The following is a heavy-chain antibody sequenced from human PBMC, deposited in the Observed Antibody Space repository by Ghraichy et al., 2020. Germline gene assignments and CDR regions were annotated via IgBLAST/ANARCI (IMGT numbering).Heavy chain of an antibody. J-gene: IGHJ4*02. D-gene: IGHD5-24*01. CDR1: GFTFSSYW. Sequence: GGSLRLSCAASGFTFSSYWMSWVRQAPGKGLEWVANIKPDGSEKYYVDSVKGRFTISRDNAKNSLYLQLNSLRADDTAVYYCARDIGEGYNYGFDYWGQGTLVTVSS. V-gene: IGHV3-7*03. CDR2: IKPDGSEK. CDR3: ARDIGEGYNYGFDY.